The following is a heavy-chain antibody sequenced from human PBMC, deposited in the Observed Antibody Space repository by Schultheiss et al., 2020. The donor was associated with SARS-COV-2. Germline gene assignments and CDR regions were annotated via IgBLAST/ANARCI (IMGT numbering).Heavy chain of an antibody. V-gene: IGHV3-23*01. CDR1: GFTFSSYA. J-gene: IGHJ6*03. Sequence: GGSLRLSCAASGFTFSSYAMSWVRQAPGKGLEWVSAISGTSGDTHFAGSVQGRFSMSRDNSKNTLYLQMNSLRAEDTAVYYCARDSGTYSSSWSYYYYYYMDVWGKGTTVTVSS. CDR2: ISGTSGDT. CDR3: ARDSGTYSSSWSYYYYYYMDV. D-gene: IGHD6-13*01.